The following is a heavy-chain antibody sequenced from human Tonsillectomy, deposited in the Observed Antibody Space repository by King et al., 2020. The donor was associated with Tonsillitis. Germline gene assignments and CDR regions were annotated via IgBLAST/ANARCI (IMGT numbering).Heavy chain of an antibody. V-gene: IGHV3-30-3*01. D-gene: IGHD4-17*01. CDR2: ISFDGSNK. CDR1: GFTFSSYA. Sequence: VQLVESGGGVVQPGRSLRLSCAASGFTFSSYAMHWVRQAPGKGLEWVALISFDGSNKEYADSAKGRFTISRDNSENRLYLQMNSLRAEDTAVYYCARRDGALDYYYYGMDVWGQGTTVTVSS. CDR3: ARRDGALDYYYYGMDV. J-gene: IGHJ6*02.